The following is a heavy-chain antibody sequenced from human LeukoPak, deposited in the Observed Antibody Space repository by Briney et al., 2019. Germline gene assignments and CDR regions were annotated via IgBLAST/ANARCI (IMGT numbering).Heavy chain of an antibody. CDR3: ARDREQLGSFDY. CDR2: IGGSGAST. Sequence: GGSLRLSCAASGVTFRTYAMSWVRQAPGKGLEWVAGIGGSGASTFYADSVKGRFTISRDNSKNTLYLQMNSLRAEDTALYYCARDREQLGSFDYWGQGTLVTVSS. D-gene: IGHD6-13*01. CDR1: GVTFRTYA. J-gene: IGHJ4*02. V-gene: IGHV3-23*01.